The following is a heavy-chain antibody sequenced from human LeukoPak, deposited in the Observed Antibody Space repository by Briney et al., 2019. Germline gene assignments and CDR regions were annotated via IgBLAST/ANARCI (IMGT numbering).Heavy chain of an antibody. J-gene: IGHJ5*02. CDR3: ARGGEMAHNWFDP. CDR1: GGTFSSYA. Sequence: GASVTVSCRASGGTFSSYAISWVRQAPGQGLEWMGIINPSGGSTSYAQKFQGRVTMTRDTSTSTVYMELSSLRSEDTAVYYCARGGEMAHNWFDPWGQGALVTVSS. D-gene: IGHD5-24*01. CDR2: INPSGGST. V-gene: IGHV1-46*01.